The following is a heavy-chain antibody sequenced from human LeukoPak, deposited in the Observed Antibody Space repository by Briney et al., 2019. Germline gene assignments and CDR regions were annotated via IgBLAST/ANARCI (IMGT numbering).Heavy chain of an antibody. J-gene: IGHJ4*02. D-gene: IGHD1-14*01. V-gene: IGHV2-5*02. CDR3: AHSLEEPCFDY. CDR2: IYWDDNK. CDR1: AFSLSTSGVG. Sequence: ESGPTLVKPTQTLTLTCTFSAFSLSTSGVGVGWIRQPPGKALEWLALIYWDDNKRYSPSLKSRLTITKDTSKNQVVLTMTNMDPVVTATYYCAHSLEEPCFDYWGQGTLVTVSS.